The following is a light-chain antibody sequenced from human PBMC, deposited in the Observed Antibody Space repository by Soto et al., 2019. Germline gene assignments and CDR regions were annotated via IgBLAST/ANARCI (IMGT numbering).Light chain of an antibody. J-gene: IGKJ4*01. Sequence: AIRMTQSPSSFSASTGDRVTITCRASQGISSYLAWYQQKPGKAPKLLIYAASTLQSGVPSRFSGSGSGTDFTLTLICLQSEDFATYYCQQYSSYPLTFGGGTKVEIK. CDR3: QQYSSYPLT. CDR2: AAS. V-gene: IGKV1-8*01. CDR1: QGISSY.